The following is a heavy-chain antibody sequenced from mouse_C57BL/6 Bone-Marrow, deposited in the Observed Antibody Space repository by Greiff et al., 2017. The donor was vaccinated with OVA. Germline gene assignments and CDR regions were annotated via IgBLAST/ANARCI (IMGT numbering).Heavy chain of an antibody. V-gene: IGHV1-64*01. CDR1: GYAFTSYW. Sequence: QVQLQQPGAELVKPGASVKLSCKASGYAFTSYWMHWVKQRPGQGLEWIGMIHPNSGSTNYNEKFKSKATLTVYKSSSTAYMQLSSLTSEDSAVYYCARREVTLDYWGQGTTLTVSS. D-gene: IGHD2-1*01. J-gene: IGHJ2*01. CDR2: IHPNSGST. CDR3: ARREVTLDY.